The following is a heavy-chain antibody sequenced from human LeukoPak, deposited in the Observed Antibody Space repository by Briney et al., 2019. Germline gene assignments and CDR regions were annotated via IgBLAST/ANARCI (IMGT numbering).Heavy chain of an antibody. Sequence: GGSLRLSCAASGFSFRYYAMKWVRQAPGKGLEWVSSISSSTTSIYYADSVKGRFTISRDNAKNSLYLLMNSLRAEDTAVYYCARDGDCSCDTCYSPDWYFDLWGRGTLVTVSS. CDR3: ARDGDCSCDTCYSPDWYFDL. CDR1: GFSFRYYA. D-gene: IGHD2-15*01. J-gene: IGHJ2*01. CDR2: ISSSTTSI. V-gene: IGHV3-21*01.